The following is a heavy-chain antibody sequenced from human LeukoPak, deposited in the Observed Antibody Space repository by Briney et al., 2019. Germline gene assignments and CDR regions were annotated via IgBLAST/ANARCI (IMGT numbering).Heavy chain of an antibody. Sequence: PSETLSLTCTVSGVSISSYYWSWIRQPPGKGLEWIGYIYYSGSTNYNPSLKSRVTISVDTSKNQFSLKLSSVTAADTAVYYCARATAGRIDYWGQGTLVTVSS. D-gene: IGHD6-13*01. V-gene: IGHV4-59*01. J-gene: IGHJ4*02. CDR2: IYYSGST. CDR3: ARATAGRIDY. CDR1: GVSISSYY.